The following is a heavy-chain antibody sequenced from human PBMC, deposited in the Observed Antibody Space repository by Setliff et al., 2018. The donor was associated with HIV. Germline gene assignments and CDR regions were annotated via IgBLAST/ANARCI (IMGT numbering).Heavy chain of an antibody. V-gene: IGHV2-70*12. CDR1: GFSLATSGMC. CDR2: IDWDDDK. D-gene: IGHD2-15*01. J-gene: IGHJ3*02. CDR3: AHQELGYCGGGSCPPPHAFDI. Sequence: SGPTLVNPTQTLTLTCTFSGFSLATSGMCVNWIRQPPGKALEWLARIDWDDDKYYNPSLKTRLTVSKDTSKNQVVLTMTTMDPVDTATYYCAHQELGYCGGGSCPPPHAFDIWGQGTMVTVSS.